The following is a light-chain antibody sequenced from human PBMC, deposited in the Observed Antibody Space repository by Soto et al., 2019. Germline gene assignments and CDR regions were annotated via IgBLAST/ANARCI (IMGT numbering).Light chain of an antibody. CDR3: QQSNSFPLT. V-gene: IGKV1-12*01. J-gene: IGKJ4*01. Sequence: DIQMTQSPSSVSASVGDRVTITCRASQGISSRLAWYQQKPGKAPNLLIYSASSLQGGVPSRFSGSGSETDFTLTIGSLQPEDFATYYCQQSNSFPLTFGGGTKVDIK. CDR1: QGISSR. CDR2: SAS.